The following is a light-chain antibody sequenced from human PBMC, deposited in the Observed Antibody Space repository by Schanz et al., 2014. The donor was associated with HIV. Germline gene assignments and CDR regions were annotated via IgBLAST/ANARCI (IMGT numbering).Light chain of an antibody. V-gene: IGKV3-20*01. J-gene: IGKJ3*01. CDR3: QQYGSSPFT. CDR1: QSISSSL. CDR2: GTS. Sequence: IVLTQSPGTLSLSPGERGTLSCRASQSISSSLLAWYQKKPGQAPRLLIYGTSSRATGIPDRFSGSGSGTDFTLTISRLEPEDFAVYYCQQYGSSPFTFDPGTKVDIK.